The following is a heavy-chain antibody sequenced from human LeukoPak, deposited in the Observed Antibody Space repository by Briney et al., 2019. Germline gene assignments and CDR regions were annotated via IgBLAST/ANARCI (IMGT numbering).Heavy chain of an antibody. D-gene: IGHD3-10*01. Sequence: GGSLRLSCEASEFTFSSYAMHWVRQAPGKGLEWVAIISYDGRDKDYADSVKGRFTISRDNSKNTLYLQTSSLRAEDTAMYYCATYYGSGSYYPRDHYYMDVWGKGTTVTVPS. V-gene: IGHV3-30*03. CDR2: ISYDGRDK. J-gene: IGHJ6*03. CDR1: EFTFSSYA. CDR3: ATYYGSGSYYPRDHYYMDV.